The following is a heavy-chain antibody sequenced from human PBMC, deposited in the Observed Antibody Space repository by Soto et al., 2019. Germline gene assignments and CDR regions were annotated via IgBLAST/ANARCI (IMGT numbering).Heavy chain of an antibody. Sequence: SETLSLTCTVSGVSISFYYWSWIRQPPGKGLEWIAYIDSSGSTKYDPSLKSRVTISLDTSRNQLSLKLNSVTAADTAAYYCASRPYISSWYSYYGMDGWGQGTTVNVSS. D-gene: IGHD6-13*01. CDR3: ASRPYISSWYSYYGMDG. J-gene: IGHJ6*02. CDR1: GVSISFYY. CDR2: IDSSGST. V-gene: IGHV4-59*12.